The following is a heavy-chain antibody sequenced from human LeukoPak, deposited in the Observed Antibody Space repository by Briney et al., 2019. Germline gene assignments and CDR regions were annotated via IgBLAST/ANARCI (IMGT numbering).Heavy chain of an antibody. D-gene: IGHD6-6*01. CDR1: GGSISTDY. Sequence: SETLSLTCTVSGGSISTDYWSWIRHSPGKGLEWIGYIYSSGSTNYNPSLKSRVTVSVDTSKNQFSLKLNSVTAADTAVYYCARLAGSSSSDYWGQGTLVTVAS. V-gene: IGHV4-4*09. J-gene: IGHJ4*02. CDR3: ARLAGSSSSDY. CDR2: IYSSGST.